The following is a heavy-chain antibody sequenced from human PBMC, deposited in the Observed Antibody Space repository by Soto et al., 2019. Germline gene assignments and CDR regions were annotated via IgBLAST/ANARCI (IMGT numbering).Heavy chain of an antibody. V-gene: IGHV5-51*01. CDR1: GYKFDSAW. CDR3: ATQLSHICDS. Sequence: GESLKISCKSVGYKFDSAWIGWVRQMPGKGLEWIGIIKPGTSDIRYSPSCRGHVTISAEQAVSTAQMQWSSLKASDTAMYYCATQLSHICDSCDQGTLVTVSS. J-gene: IGHJ4*02. CDR2: IKPGTSDI.